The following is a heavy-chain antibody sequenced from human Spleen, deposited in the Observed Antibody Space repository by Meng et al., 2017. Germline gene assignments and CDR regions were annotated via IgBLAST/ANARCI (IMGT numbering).Heavy chain of an antibody. J-gene: IGHJ4*02. V-gene: IGHV4-59*01. CDR2: IYQTGST. D-gene: IGHD5-12*01. CDR1: GASISRYY. Sequence: GPLRLSCTVSGASISRYYWSWLRQAPGKGLEWIGYIYQTGSTNYHPSLKSRVTISVDRSKNQFSLRLSSVTAAATAVYYCSSINSAHDTEFEFWGQGTLVTVSS. CDR3: SSINSAHDTEFEF.